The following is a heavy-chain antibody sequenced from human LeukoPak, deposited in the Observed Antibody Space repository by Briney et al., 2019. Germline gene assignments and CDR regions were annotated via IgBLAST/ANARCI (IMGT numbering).Heavy chain of an antibody. CDR3: TTSYYDSSGFRA. CDR2: IKTKTDGGTI. CDR1: GFSLSNAW. J-gene: IGHJ4*02. V-gene: IGHV3-15*01. D-gene: IGHD3-22*01. Sequence: PGESLRLSCAAPGFSLSNAWMSWVRQAPGKGLEWVGRIKTKTDGGTIDYAAPVKGRSTISRDDSKNMVYLLMNSLKTEDTAVYYCTTSYYDSSGFRAWGQGTLVTVSS.